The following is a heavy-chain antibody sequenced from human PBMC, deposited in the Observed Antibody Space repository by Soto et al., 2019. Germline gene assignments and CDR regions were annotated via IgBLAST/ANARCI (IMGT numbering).Heavy chain of an antibody. CDR1: GFTFSSYA. CDR3: AKDMVSSWYATDY. J-gene: IGHJ4*02. CDR2: ISGSGGST. D-gene: IGHD6-13*01. V-gene: IGHV3-23*01. Sequence: GGPLRLSCAASGFTFSSYAVSWVRQAPGKGLEWVSAISGSGGSTYYADSVKGRFTISRDNSKNTLYLQMNSLRAEDTAVYYCAKDMVSSWYATDYWGQGTLVTVSS.